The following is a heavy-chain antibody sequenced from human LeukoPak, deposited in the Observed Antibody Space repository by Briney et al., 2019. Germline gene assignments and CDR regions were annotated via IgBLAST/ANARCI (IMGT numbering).Heavy chain of an antibody. J-gene: IGHJ5*02. D-gene: IGHD2-15*01. CDR3: ARLRCSGGSCYSGVNWFDP. CDR2: IYHSGST. CDR1: GGSISSSNW. V-gene: IGHV4-4*02. Sequence: SGTLSLTCAVSGGSISSSNWWSWVRQPPGKGLEWIGEIYHSGSTNYNPSLKSRVTISVDKSKNQFSLKLSSVTAADTAVYYCARLRCSGGSCYSGVNWFDPWGQGTLVTVSS.